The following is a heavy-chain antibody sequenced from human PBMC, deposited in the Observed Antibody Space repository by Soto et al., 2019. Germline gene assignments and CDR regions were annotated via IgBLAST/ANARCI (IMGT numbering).Heavy chain of an antibody. CDR1: GYTFTSYG. CDR2: INPYNGNT. CDR3: ARDWFGIDY. V-gene: IGHV1-18*01. Sequence: QVQLVQSGAEVKKPGASVKVSCKASGYTFTSYGISWVRQAPGQGLEWMGWINPYNGNTNYAQKLQGRVTMTTDTTTNTAYMELRSLRSDATAVYYCARDWFGIDYWGQGTLVTVSS. D-gene: IGHD3-16*01. J-gene: IGHJ4*02.